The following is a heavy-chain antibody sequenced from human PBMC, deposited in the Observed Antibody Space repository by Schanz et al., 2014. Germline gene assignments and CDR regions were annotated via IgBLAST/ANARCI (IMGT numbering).Heavy chain of an antibody. CDR1: GFSVSTHY. Sequence: VQLVESGGGVVQPGRSLRLSCAVSGFSVSTHYMSWARQAPGKGLEWISSLYINAGSTRYADSVKGRFFISRDSSKNTLFLQMNSLRADDTAIYFCARDEGRDGYNLAFDVWGQGTLVTVSS. CDR2: LYINAGST. CDR3: ARDEGRDGYNLAFDV. D-gene: IGHD2-21*01. V-gene: IGHV3-53*01. J-gene: IGHJ3*01.